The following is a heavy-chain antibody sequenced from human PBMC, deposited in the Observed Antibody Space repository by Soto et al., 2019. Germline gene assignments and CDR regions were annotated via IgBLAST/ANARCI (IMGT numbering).Heavy chain of an antibody. V-gene: IGHV3-7*05. D-gene: IGHD6-19*01. Sequence: XXSLRLSCAASGFTFNDYWMRWVRQAPGKGLGGGGNIRQDGVEKYLLDSVKARFTIPRDNAKNSLYLQIKSLRAEDTAVYYCAAVAGSKNFDYWGQGTLVTVSS. CDR1: GFTFNDYW. CDR2: IRQDGVEK. J-gene: IGHJ4*02. CDR3: AAVAGSKNFDY.